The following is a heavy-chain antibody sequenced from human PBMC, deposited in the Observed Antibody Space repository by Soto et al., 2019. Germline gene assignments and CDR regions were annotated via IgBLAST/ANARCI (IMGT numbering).Heavy chain of an antibody. CDR1: GFTFSSYW. CDR3: ARALTDSSGWFRFDY. V-gene: IGHV3-7*01. CDR2: IKQDGSQK. D-gene: IGHD6-19*01. Sequence: PGGSLRLSCAVSGFTFSSYWMSWVRQAPGKGLEWVANIKQDGSQKYYVDSVKGRFTISRDNAKNSLSLQMNSLRAEDTAVFYCARALTDSSGWFRFDYWGQGTLVTVSS. J-gene: IGHJ4*02.